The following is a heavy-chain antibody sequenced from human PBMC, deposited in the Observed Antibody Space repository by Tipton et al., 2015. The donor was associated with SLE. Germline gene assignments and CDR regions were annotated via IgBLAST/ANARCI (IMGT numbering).Heavy chain of an antibody. J-gene: IGHJ6*02. CDR2: ITSDGSTT. CDR1: GFSFSSYW. CDR3: ARGIKDYYGMDV. V-gene: IGHV3-74*01. Sequence: SLRLSCAASGFSFSSYWMHWVRQTPGKGLVWVSRITSDGSTTRYADSVKGRFTISRDNAKNTLYLQMNSLRAEDTALYYCARGIKDYYGMDVRGQGTTVTVSS. D-gene: IGHD5-24*01.